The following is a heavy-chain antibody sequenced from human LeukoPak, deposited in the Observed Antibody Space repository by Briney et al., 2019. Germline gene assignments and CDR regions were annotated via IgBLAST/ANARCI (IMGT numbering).Heavy chain of an antibody. CDR3: ARVSSGWYDAFDI. V-gene: IGHV4-59*01. CDR1: GGSISSYY. J-gene: IGHJ3*02. D-gene: IGHD6-19*01. CDR2: IYYSGST. Sequence: SETLSLTCTVSGGSISSYYWSWIRQPPGKGLEWIGYIYYSGSTNYNPPLKSRVTISVDTSKNQFSLKLSSVTAADTAVYYCARVSSGWYDAFDIWGQGTMVTVSS.